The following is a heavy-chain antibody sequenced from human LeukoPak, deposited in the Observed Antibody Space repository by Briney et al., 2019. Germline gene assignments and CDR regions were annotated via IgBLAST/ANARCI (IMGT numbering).Heavy chain of an antibody. CDR2: FDIEDAET. Sequence: GASVKVSCKVSGHSLSDVSIHWVRQAPGKGHEWRGGFDIEDAETIPAQEFEGRVIMTEDTATETAYMALSRLKSEHTAVYYCVAEVIEVTMGEYWAQGTLVPVSS. J-gene: IGHJ1*01. V-gene: IGHV1-24*01. CDR3: VAEVIEVTMGEY. CDR1: GHSLSDVS. D-gene: IGHD3-16*01.